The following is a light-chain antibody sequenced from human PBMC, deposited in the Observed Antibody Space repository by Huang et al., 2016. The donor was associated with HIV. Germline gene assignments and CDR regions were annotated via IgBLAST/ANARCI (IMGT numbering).Light chain of an antibody. CDR3: MQAQQTPYT. Sequence: DIVMTQSPLSLAVTPGEPASISCRSSQSILHSNGYNYLDWYVQKPGQSPQLLIYMGSNRASGVPDRISGGGSGVEFTLKISRVEAEDVGVYYCMQAQQTPYTFGPGPSWRSN. J-gene: IGKJ2*01. V-gene: IGKV2-28*01. CDR2: MGS. CDR1: QSILHSNGYNY.